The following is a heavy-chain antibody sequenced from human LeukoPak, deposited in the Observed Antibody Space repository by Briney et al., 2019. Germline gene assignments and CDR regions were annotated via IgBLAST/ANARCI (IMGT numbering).Heavy chain of an antibody. J-gene: IGHJ6*03. CDR2: INHSGST. CDR1: GGSFSGYY. Sequence: KPSETLSLTCAVYGGSFSGYYWSWIRQPPGKGLEWIGEINHSGSTNYNPSLKSRVTISVDTSKNQFSLKLSSVTAADTAVYYCAGGRIAVYYYYYYIDGWGKGTTVTVSS. V-gene: IGHV4-34*01. CDR3: AGGRIAVYYYYYYIDG. D-gene: IGHD6-19*01.